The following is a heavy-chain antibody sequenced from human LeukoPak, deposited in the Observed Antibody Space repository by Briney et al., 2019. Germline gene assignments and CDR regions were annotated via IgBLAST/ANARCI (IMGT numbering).Heavy chain of an antibody. V-gene: IGHV3-21*01. J-gene: IGHJ3*02. Sequence: GGSLRLSCAASGFSFSSYSMNWVRQAPGRGLEWVSDISSSSSIIFYADSVKGRFTISRDNAKNSLYLQMISLRAEDTAVYYCARGGAGATKDDTFDIWGQGTMVTVSS. CDR1: GFSFSSYS. D-gene: IGHD1-1*01. CDR2: ISSSSSII. CDR3: ARGGAGATKDDTFDI.